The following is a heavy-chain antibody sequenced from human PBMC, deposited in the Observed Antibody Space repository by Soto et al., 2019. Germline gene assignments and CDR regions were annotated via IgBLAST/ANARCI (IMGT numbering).Heavy chain of an antibody. J-gene: IGHJ4*02. CDR2: IIPILGIA. CDR1: GGTFSSYT. Sequence: QVQLVQSGAEVKKPGSSVKVSCKASGGTFSSYTISWVRQAPGQGLEWMGRIIPILGIANYAQKFQGRVTITADKSTSTAYMELSSLRSEDTAVYYWAGRDHSSSSGGVGYWGQGALVTVSS. V-gene: IGHV1-69*02. D-gene: IGHD6-6*01. CDR3: AGRDHSSSSGGVGY.